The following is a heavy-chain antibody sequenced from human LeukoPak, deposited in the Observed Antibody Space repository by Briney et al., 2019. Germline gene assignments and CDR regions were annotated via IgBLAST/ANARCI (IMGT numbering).Heavy chain of an antibody. D-gene: IGHD5-18*01. CDR2: ISAYNGNT. J-gene: IGHJ4*02. CDR1: GYTFTSYG. Sequence: ASVKVSCKASGYTFTSYGISWVRQAPGQGLEWMGWISAYNGNTNHAQKLQGRVTMTTDTSTSTAYMELRSLRSDDTAVYYCARLTNTGYSYAPDYWGQGTLVTVSS. CDR3: ARLTNTGYSYAPDY. V-gene: IGHV1-18*01.